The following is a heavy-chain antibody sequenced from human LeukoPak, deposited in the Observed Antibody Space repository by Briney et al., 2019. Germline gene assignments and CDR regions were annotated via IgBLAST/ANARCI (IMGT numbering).Heavy chain of an antibody. J-gene: IGHJ4*02. CDR2: ISYDGSNK. D-gene: IGHD3-9*01. V-gene: IGHV3-30*03. CDR3: ARSPHILTGENFDY. Sequence: GGSLRLSCAASGFTFSSYGMHWVRQAPGKGLEWVAVISYDGSNKYYADSVNGRFTISRDNSKNTLYLQMNSLRSDDTAVYYCARSPHILTGENFDYWGQGTLVTVSS. CDR1: GFTFSSYG.